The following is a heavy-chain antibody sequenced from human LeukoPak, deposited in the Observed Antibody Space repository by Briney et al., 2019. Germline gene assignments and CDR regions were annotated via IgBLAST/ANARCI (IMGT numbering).Heavy chain of an antibody. CDR1: GFTFSSYS. V-gene: IGHV3-21*01. J-gene: IGHJ4*02. CDR3: AKESSSGYYSFDY. CDR2: ISSSSSYI. Sequence: GGSLRLSCAASGFTFSSYSMNWVRQAPGKGLEWVSSISSSSSYIYYADSVKGRFTISRDNAKNSLYLQMNSLRAEDTAVYYCAKESSSGYYSFDYWGQGTLVTVSS. D-gene: IGHD3-22*01.